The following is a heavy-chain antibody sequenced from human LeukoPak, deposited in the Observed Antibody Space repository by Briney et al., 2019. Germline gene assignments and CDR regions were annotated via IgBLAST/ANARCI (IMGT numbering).Heavy chain of an antibody. CDR3: ASHFYDTSTYYSSFAF. CDR2: IYPGGSDR. Sequence: GESLKISCKGSGYNFAEYWIGWVRQMPGKGLEWVAFIYPGGSDRRYSPPFQGQVTVSADKSINTVYLQWGSLKASDTAMYYCASHFYDTSTYYSSFAFWGRGTLVTVSS. V-gene: IGHV5-51*01. D-gene: IGHD2/OR15-2a*01. CDR1: GYNFAEYW. J-gene: IGHJ4*02.